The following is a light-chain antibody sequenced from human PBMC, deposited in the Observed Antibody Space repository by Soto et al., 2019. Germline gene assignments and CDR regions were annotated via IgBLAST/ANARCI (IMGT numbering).Light chain of an antibody. V-gene: IGKV3-11*01. Sequence: VLTQSPATMSFSPGERATLSCRASQSFSSYLAWYQQKPCQAPSLLLYDASNRATGIPARFSGSGSGTDFTLTISSLEPEDFAVYYCQQRSNWPLTFGGGTKVEIQ. CDR2: DAS. CDR3: QQRSNWPLT. CDR1: QSFSSY. J-gene: IGKJ4*01.